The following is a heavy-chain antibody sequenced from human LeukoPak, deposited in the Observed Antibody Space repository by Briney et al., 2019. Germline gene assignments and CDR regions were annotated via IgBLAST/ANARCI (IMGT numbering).Heavy chain of an antibody. CDR3: AKAFGVGTDNRAFDI. CDR2: ISGGSGGST. CDR1: GFTFDRYV. Sequence: GGSLRLSCAASGFTFDRYVMTWVRQAPGKGLEWVSTISGGSGGSTYHADSVKGRFTISRDNSRNTLYLQMNSLRAEDTAVYYCAKAFGVGTDNRAFDIWGQGTMVTVSS. D-gene: IGHD1-14*01. V-gene: IGHV3-23*01. J-gene: IGHJ3*02.